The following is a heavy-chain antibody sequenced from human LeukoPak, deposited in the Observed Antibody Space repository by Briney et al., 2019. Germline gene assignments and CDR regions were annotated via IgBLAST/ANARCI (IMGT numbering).Heavy chain of an antibody. CDR3: ARDVAVARDFDY. Sequence: QSGGSLRLSCAASGFTFSSYAMHWVRQAPGKGLEWVAVISYDGSNKYYADSVKGRFTISRDNSKNTLYLQMNSLRAEDTAVYYCARDVAVARDFDYWGQGTLVTVSS. CDR1: GFTFSSYA. CDR2: ISYDGSNK. V-gene: IGHV3-30*04. D-gene: IGHD6-19*01. J-gene: IGHJ4*02.